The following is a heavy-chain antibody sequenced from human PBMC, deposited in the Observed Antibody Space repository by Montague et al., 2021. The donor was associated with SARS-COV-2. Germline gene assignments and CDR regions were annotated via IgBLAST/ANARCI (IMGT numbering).Heavy chain of an antibody. D-gene: IGHD5-24*01. CDR2: IYYSGST. J-gene: IGHJ4*02. Sequence: SETRSLTCTVSGGSISSYYWNWIRQPPGKGLEWIGYIYYSGSTNYNPSLKSRVTISVDTSKNQFSLKLSSVTAADTAVYYCARVFPRWLQFDPYFDYWGQGTLVTVSS. CDR3: ARVFPRWLQFDPYFDY. CDR1: GGSISSYY. V-gene: IGHV4-59*01.